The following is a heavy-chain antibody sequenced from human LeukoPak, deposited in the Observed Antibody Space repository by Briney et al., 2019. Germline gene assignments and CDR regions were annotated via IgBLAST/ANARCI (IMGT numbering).Heavy chain of an antibody. Sequence: GGSLRLSCAAPGFTFDDYAMHWVRQAPGKGLEWVSGISWNSGSIGYADSVKGRFTISRDNAKNSLYLQMNSLRAEDMALYYCAKDLATSYYYYYMDVWGKGTTVTVSS. V-gene: IGHV3-9*03. CDR3: AKDLATSYYYYYMDV. CDR1: GFTFDDYA. CDR2: ISWNSGSI. J-gene: IGHJ6*03. D-gene: IGHD1-1*01.